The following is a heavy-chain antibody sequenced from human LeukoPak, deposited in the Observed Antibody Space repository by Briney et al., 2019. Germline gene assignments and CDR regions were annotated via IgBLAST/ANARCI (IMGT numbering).Heavy chain of an antibody. CDR1: GFTFSSYG. CDR2: ISYDGSNK. Sequence: PGGSLRLSCAASGFTFSSYGMHWVRQAPGKGLEWVAVISYDGSNKYYADSVKGRFTISRDNSKNMLYLQMNSLRAEDTAVYYCAREAYSSGAGLLDYWGQGTLVTVSS. D-gene: IGHD6-19*01. CDR3: AREAYSSGAGLLDY. J-gene: IGHJ4*02. V-gene: IGHV3-30*03.